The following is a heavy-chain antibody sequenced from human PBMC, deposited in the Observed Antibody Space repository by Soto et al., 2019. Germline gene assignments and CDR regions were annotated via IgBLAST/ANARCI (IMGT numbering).Heavy chain of an antibody. V-gene: IGHV1-18*04. D-gene: IGHD6-13*01. CDR2: ISAYNGNT. J-gene: IGHJ6*02. CDR3: ARMQQLANYYYYGMDA. Sequence: ASVKVSCKASGYTFTSYGISWVRQAPGQGLEWVGWISAYNGNTNYAQKLQGRVTMTTDTSTSTADMELRSLRSDDTAVYYCARMQQLANYYYYGMDAWGQGTTVTVSS. CDR1: GYTFTSYG.